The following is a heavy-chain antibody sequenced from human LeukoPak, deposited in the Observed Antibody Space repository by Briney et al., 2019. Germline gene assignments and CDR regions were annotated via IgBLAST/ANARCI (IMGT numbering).Heavy chain of an antibody. D-gene: IGHD3-3*01. V-gene: IGHV3-21*01. Sequence: GWSLRLSCAASGFTFSSYSMNWVRQAPGKGLEWVSSISSSSSYIYYADSVKGRFTISRDNAKNSLYLQMNSLRAEDTAVYYCARDRYDFWSGYTFDYWGQGTLVTVSS. J-gene: IGHJ4*02. CDR3: ARDRYDFWSGYTFDY. CDR1: GFTFSSYS. CDR2: ISSSSSYI.